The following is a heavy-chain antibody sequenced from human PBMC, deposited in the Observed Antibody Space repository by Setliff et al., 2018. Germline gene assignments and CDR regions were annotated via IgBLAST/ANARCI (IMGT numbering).Heavy chain of an antibody. V-gene: IGHV1-2*06. J-gene: IGHJ6*03. CDR2: FHPYSGHT. CDR3: ARGALVLQFLEWLPRFYYMDV. D-gene: IGHD3-3*01. Sequence: ASVKVSCKASGYIFNNYFLHWVRQAPGQGLEWMGRFHPYSGHTNYAQNFQGRVTMTMDASITTVYMELSRLTSDDTAVYFCARGALVLQFLEWLPRFYYMDVWGKGTTVTVSS. CDR1: GYIFNNYF.